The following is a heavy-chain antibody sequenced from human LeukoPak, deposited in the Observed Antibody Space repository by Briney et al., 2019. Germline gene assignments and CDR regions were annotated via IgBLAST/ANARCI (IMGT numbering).Heavy chain of an antibody. CDR2: IYYSGST. CDR3: ARDYYDSSGYYSPDAFDI. CDR1: GGSISSYY. J-gene: IGHJ3*02. D-gene: IGHD3-22*01. Sequence: SETLSLTCTVSGGSISSYYWSWIRQPPGKGLEWIGYIYYSGSTNYNPSLKSRVTISVDTSKNQFSLKLSSVTAADTAVYYCARDYYDSSGYYSPDAFDIWDQGTMVTVSS. V-gene: IGHV4-59*01.